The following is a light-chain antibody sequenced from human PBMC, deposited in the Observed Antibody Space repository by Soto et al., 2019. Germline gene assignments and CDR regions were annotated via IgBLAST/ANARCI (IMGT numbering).Light chain of an antibody. J-gene: IGKJ1*01. CDR2: DAS. V-gene: IGKV1-5*01. Sequence: DIQITPSPSPLSASIGDRVSITCRASQSISKWLAWHQQKPGKAPKLLIYDASTLQSGVPPRFSGSGSGTEFTLTIRSLQPDDIAAYYCQQYSSYSAWTFGEGTKVDIK. CDR1: QSISKW. CDR3: QQYSSYSAWT.